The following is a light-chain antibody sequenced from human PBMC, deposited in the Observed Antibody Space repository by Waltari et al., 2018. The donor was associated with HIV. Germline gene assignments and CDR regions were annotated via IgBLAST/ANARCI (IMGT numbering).Light chain of an antibody. J-gene: IGKJ5*01. CDR1: QSVSSTY. CDR2: GAS. CDR3: QQYSTSPFT. V-gene: IGKV3-20*01. Sequence: ENVLTQSPGALSLSPGERATLSCRASQSVSSTYMAWYQQRPGQAPRLLIYGASSRATGIPDRFLGSGSVTDFTLTINRLEPEDFAVYYCQQYSTSPFTLGQGTRLEIK.